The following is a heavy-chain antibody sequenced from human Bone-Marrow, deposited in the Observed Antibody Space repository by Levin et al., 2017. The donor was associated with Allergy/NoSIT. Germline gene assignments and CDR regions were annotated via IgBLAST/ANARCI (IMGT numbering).Heavy chain of an antibody. D-gene: IGHD4-17*01. CDR1: GGSINTNNW. V-gene: IGHV4-4*01. CDR3: ARATAISDRFDY. CDR2: ISQSLNT. Sequence: PGGSLRLSCTVSGGSINTNNWWNWVRQPPGKGLEWIGEISQSLNTNYKASLQSRVTISLDKSRNQFFLSLASVTGADTAVYFCARATAISDRFDYWGQGMLVTVTS. J-gene: IGHJ4*02.